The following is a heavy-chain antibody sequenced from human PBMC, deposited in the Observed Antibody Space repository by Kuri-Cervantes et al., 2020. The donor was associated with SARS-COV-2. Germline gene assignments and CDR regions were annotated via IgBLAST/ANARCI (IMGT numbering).Heavy chain of an antibody. CDR1: GFSLSNARMG. V-gene: IGHV2-26*01. CDR2: IFSNDEK. J-gene: IGHJ5*02. Sequence: SGPTLVKPTETLTLTCTVSGFSLSNARMGVSWIRQPPGKALEWLAHIFSNDEKSYSTSLKSRLTISKDTSKSQVVLTMTNMDPVDTATYYCARIRGSGDQPGWFDPWGQGTLVTVSS. D-gene: IGHD4-17*01. CDR3: ARIRGSGDQPGWFDP.